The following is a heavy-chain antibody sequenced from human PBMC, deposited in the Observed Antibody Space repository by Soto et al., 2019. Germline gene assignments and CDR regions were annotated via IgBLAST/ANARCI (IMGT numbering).Heavy chain of an antibody. CDR2: ISPGDSDT. CDR3: ARLEMFFSVITTYYFHS. J-gene: IGHJ4*02. D-gene: IGHD3-22*01. V-gene: IGHV5-51*01. CDR1: GYSFAIYW. Sequence: GESLKISCKGSGYSFAIYWIGWVRQMPGKGLEWMGIISPGDSDTRYSPSFQGQVTISADKSISTAYLQWSSLKASDSAMYYCARLEMFFSVITTYYFHSWGQGTPVTVSS.